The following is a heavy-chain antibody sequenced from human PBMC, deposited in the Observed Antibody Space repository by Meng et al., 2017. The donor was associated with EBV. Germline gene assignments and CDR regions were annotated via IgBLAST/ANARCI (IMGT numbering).Heavy chain of an antibody. Sequence: QVQLQESCPGLVKPSGTLSLTCAVSGGSISSSNWWSWVRQPPGKGLEWIGEIYHSGSTNYNPSLKGRVTISVDKSKNQFSLKLSSVTAADTAVYYCARDRGGYYDSSGYYADWGQGTLVTVSS. D-gene: IGHD3-22*01. V-gene: IGHV4-4*02. CDR3: ARDRGGYYDSSGYYAD. CDR1: GGSISSSNW. CDR2: IYHSGST. J-gene: IGHJ4*02.